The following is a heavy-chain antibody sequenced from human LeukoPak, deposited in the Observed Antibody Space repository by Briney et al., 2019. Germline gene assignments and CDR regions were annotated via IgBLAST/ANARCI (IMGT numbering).Heavy chain of an antibody. CDR3: AKGFSTHYEY. CDR1: GFTFSTYA. V-gene: IGHV3-23*01. D-gene: IGHD5/OR15-5a*01. CDR2: ISGSGDST. Sequence: GGSLRLSCAASGFTFSTYAMSWVRQAPGKGLEWVSGISGSGDSTYYADSVKGRFTISRDNSKNTLFLQMNSLSAEDTAVYYCAKGFSTHYEYWGQGTLVTVSS. J-gene: IGHJ4*02.